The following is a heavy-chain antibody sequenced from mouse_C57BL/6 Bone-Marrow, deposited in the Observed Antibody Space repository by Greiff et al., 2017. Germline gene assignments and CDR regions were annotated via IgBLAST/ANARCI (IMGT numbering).Heavy chain of an antibody. CDR1: GFTFSDYG. J-gene: IGHJ2*01. V-gene: IGHV5-15*01. CDR2: ISNLAYRI. Sequence: EVKLVESGGGLVQPGGSLKLSCAASGFTFSDYGMAWVRQAPRKGPAWVAFISNLAYRIYYADTVTGRFTISRENAKNTLYLEMSRLRSEDTAMYYCARRGGNFDYWGQGTTLTVSS. CDR3: ARRGGNFDY.